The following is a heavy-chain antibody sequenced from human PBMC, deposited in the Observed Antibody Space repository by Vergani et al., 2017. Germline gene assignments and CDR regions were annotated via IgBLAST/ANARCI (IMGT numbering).Heavy chain of an antibody. CDR3: ARVHEPKTYYYDSRGYYHFDY. D-gene: IGHD3-22*01. J-gene: IGHJ4*02. Sequence: EVQLLESGGGLVQPGGSLRLSCAASGFTFSSYAMSWVRQAPGKGLEWVSAISGSGGSTYYADSVKGRFTISRDNSKNTLYLQMNSLRAEDTAVYYCARVHEPKTYYYDSRGYYHFDYWGQGTLVTVSS. CDR1: GFTFSSYA. V-gene: IGHV3-23*01. CDR2: ISGSGGST.